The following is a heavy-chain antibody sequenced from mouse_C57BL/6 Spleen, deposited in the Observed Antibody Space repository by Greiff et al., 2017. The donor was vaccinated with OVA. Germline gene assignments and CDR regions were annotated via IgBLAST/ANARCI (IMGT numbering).Heavy chain of an antibody. V-gene: IGHV5-17*01. J-gene: IGHJ3*01. CDR2: ISSGSSTI. Sequence: EVQLVESGGGLVKPGASLKLSCAASGFTFTDYGMHWVRQAPEKGLEWVAYISSGSSTINYAQTVKGRIANSRDNANNTQFLQMTSLRADDTAMYYCARPDYYGSSRAWFAYWGKGTLVTVAA. CDR1: GFTFTDYG. CDR3: ARPDYYGSSRAWFAY. D-gene: IGHD1-1*01.